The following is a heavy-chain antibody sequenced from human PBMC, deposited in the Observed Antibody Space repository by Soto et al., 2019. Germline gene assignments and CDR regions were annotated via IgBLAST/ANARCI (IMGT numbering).Heavy chain of an antibody. CDR1: GYTFTGYY. Sequence: QVQLVQSGAEVKKPGASVRVSCKASGYTFTGYYMHWVRQAPGQGLEWMGWINPNSGGTNYAQKFQGWVTMTRDTSISTAYMELSRLRSDDTAVYYCARGDLTMVRGVINAFDIWGQGTMVTVSS. D-gene: IGHD3-10*01. CDR2: INPNSGGT. V-gene: IGHV1-2*04. J-gene: IGHJ3*02. CDR3: ARGDLTMVRGVINAFDI.